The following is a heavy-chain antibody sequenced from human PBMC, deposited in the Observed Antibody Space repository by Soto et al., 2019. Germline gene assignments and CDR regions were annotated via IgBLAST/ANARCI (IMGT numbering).Heavy chain of an antibody. D-gene: IGHD2-2*01. CDR1: GFTFSSYA. CDR3: ANTSPGYCSSTSCYFGAFDI. J-gene: IGHJ3*02. CDR2: ISGSGGST. Sequence: PGGSLRLSCAASGFTFSSYAMSWVRQAPGKGLEWVSAISGSGGSTYYADSVKGRFTISRDNSKNTLYLQMNSLRAEDTAVYYCANTSPGYCSSTSCYFGAFDIWGQGTMVTVSS. V-gene: IGHV3-23*01.